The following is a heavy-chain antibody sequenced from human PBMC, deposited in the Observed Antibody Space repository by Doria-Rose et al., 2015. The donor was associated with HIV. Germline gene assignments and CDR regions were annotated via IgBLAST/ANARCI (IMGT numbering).Heavy chain of an antibody. D-gene: IGHD2-2*01. CDR2: MNPNSGNT. J-gene: IGHJ4*02. Sequence: QVQLVQSGAEVKKPGASVKVSCKASGYTFTSYDINWMRQATGQGLEWMGRMNPNSGNTDYAQRFQGRVTMTRNTSISTAYMEQSSLGSEDTAVYYCARDQLAEFDYWGQGTLVTVSS. CDR3: ARDQLAEFDY. V-gene: IGHV1-8*02. CDR1: GYTFTSYD.